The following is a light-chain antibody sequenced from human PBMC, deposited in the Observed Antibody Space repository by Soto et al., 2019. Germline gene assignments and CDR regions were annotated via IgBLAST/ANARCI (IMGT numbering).Light chain of an antibody. CDR2: EVS. V-gene: IGLV2-23*02. Sequence: QSVLTQPASVSGSPGQSITISCTGTSSDVGSYNLVSWYQQHPGKAPKLMIYEVSKRPSGVSNRFSGSKSGNTASLTISGLQAEDKADYYCCSYAGSSTVFGTGTKVTVL. CDR3: CSYAGSSTV. J-gene: IGLJ1*01. CDR1: SSDVGSYNL.